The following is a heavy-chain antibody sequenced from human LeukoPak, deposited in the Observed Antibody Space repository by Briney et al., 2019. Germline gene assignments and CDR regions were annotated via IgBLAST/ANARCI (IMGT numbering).Heavy chain of an antibody. V-gene: IGHV4-30-4*01. J-gene: IGHJ4*02. Sequence: PSETLSLTCTVSGGSIRSGDFYWSWIRQPPGKGLEWTGYIYYSGSTNYNPSLKSRVTISVDTSKNQFSLKLSSVTAADTAVYYCAREEGLRRPIDYWGQGTLVTVSS. CDR2: IYYSGST. D-gene: IGHD4-17*01. CDR3: AREEGLRRPIDY. CDR1: GGSIRSGDFY.